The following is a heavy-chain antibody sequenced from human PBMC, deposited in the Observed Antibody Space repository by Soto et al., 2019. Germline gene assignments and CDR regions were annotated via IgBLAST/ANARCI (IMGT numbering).Heavy chain of an antibody. Sequence: QVQVVESGGGVVQPGRSLRLSCAASEFTFSSYGMHWVRQAPGKGLEWVALISYNGSKTYYADSVKGRFTISRDNSKNTLYLQMNSLRAEDTAVYYCAKDRGFVRFHHAMDVWGQGTTVSVSS. J-gene: IGHJ6*02. CDR3: AKDRGFVRFHHAMDV. CDR1: EFTFSSYG. CDR2: ISYNGSKT. V-gene: IGHV3-30*18. D-gene: IGHD2-8*01.